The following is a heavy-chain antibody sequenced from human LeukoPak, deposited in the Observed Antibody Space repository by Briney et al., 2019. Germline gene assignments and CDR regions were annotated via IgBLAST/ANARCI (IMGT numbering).Heavy chain of an antibody. CDR1: GGSFSGYY. CDR2: INHSGST. J-gene: IGHJ4*02. CDR3: ARVQTFGSGSYYTPYYFDY. Sequence: SETLSLTCAVYGGSFSGYYWSWIRQPPGKGLEWIGEINHSGSTNYNPSLKSRVTISVDTSKNQFSLKLSSVTAADTAVYYCARVQTFGSGSYYTPYYFDYWGQGTLVTVSS. D-gene: IGHD3-10*01. V-gene: IGHV4-34*01.